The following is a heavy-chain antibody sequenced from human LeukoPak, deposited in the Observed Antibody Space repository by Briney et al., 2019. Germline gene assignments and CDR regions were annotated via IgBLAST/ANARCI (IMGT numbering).Heavy chain of an antibody. CDR3: VKDRYYGSGSWYYGMDV. CDR1: GFTFSCYA. D-gene: IGHD3-10*01. CDR2: ISSNGGST. V-gene: IGHV3-64D*06. Sequence: GGSLRLSCSASGFTFSCYAMHWVRQAPGKGLEYVSAISSNGGSTYYADSVKGRFTISRDNSKNTLYLQMSSLRAEDTAVYYCVKDRYYGSGSWYYGMDVWGKGTRSPSPQ. J-gene: IGHJ6*04.